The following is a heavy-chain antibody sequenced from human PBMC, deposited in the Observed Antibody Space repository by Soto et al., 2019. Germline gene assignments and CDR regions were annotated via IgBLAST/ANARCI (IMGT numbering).Heavy chain of an antibody. CDR1: GGSISSYY. CDR3: ARGRDYYDSSGYYGAPYFDY. V-gene: IGHV4-59*08. D-gene: IGHD3-22*01. J-gene: IGHJ4*02. Sequence: PSETLSLTCTVSGGSISSYYWSWIRQPPGKGLEWIGYIYYSGSTNYNPSLKSRVTISVDTSKNQFSLKLSSVTAADTAVYYCARGRDYYDSSGYYGAPYFDYWGQGTLVTVSS. CDR2: IYYSGST.